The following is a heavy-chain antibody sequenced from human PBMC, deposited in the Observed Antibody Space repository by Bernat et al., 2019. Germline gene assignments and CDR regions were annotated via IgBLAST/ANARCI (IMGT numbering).Heavy chain of an antibody. CDR2: ISYDGSNK. D-gene: IGHD3-22*01. V-gene: IGHV3-30-3*01. CDR1: GFTFSSYA. CDR3: ARVPYYYDSSGSFYYYYGMDV. J-gene: IGHJ6*02. Sequence: QVQLAESGGGVVQPGRSLRLSCAASGFTFSSYAMHWVRQAPGKGLEWVAVISYDGSNKYYADSVKGRFTISRDNSKNTLYLQMNSLRAEDTAVYYCARVPYYYDSSGSFYYYYGMDVWGQGTTVTVSS.